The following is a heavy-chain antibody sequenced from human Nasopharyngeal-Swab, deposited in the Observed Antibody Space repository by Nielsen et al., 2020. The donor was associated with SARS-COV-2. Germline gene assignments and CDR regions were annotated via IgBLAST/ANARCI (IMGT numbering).Heavy chain of an antibody. D-gene: IGHD1-26*01. CDR3: TRQAGSRASDAFDI. J-gene: IGHJ3*02. V-gene: IGHV3-73*01. Sequence: GGSLRLSCAASGFTFSGSAMHWVRQASGKGLEWVGRIRSKANSYATAYAASVKGRFTISRDDSKTTAYLQMNILKTEDTAVYYCTRQAGSRASDAFDIWGQGTMVTVSS. CDR2: IRSKANSYAT. CDR1: GFTFSGSA.